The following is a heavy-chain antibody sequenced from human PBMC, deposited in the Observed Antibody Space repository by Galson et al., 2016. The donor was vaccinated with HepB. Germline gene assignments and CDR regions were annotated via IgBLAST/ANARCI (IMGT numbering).Heavy chain of an antibody. CDR2: IYYSGST. Sequence: TLSLTCTVSGGSISSSSYYWGWIRQPPGKGLEWIGSIYYSGSTYYNPSLQSRVTISVDTSKNQFSLKMRSVTAADTAVYYCARRFRYTYGPPYGMDVWGQGTTVTVSS. D-gene: IGHD5-18*01. V-gene: IGHV4-39*01. CDR3: ARRFRYTYGPPYGMDV. CDR1: GGSISSSSYY. J-gene: IGHJ6*02.